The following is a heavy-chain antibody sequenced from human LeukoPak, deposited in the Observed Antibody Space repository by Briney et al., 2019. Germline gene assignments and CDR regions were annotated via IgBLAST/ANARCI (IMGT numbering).Heavy chain of an antibody. V-gene: IGHV1-46*01. CDR1: GYTFTSYG. Sequence: ASVKVSCKASGYTFTSYGISWVRQAPGQGLEWMGIINPSGGSTTYAQKFQGRVTMTRDMSTRTLYMELSSLRSEDTAVYYCARDNDSRDPPHFDYWGQGTLVTVSS. CDR2: INPSGGST. CDR3: ARDNDSRDPPHFDY. D-gene: IGHD3-16*01. J-gene: IGHJ4*02.